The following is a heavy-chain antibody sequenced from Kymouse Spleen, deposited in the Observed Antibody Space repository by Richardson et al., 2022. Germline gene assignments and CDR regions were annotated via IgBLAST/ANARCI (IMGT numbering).Heavy chain of an antibody. CDR1: GGSISSSSYY. CDR2: IYYSGST. Sequence: QLQLQESGPGLVKPSETLSLTCTVSGGSISSSSYYWGWIRQPPGKGLEWIGSIYYSGSTYYNPSLKSRVTISVDTSKNQFSLKLSSVTAADTAVYYCARQAGSSGWYVDWFDPWGQGTLVTVSS. D-gene: IGHD6-19*01. J-gene: IGHJ5*02. CDR3: ARQAGSSGWYVDWFDP. V-gene: IGHV4-39*01.